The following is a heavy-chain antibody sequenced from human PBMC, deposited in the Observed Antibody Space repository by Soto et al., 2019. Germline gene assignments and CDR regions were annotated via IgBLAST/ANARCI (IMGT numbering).Heavy chain of an antibody. CDR3: ARRSYCDGDCTRKPYDYYGMDV. V-gene: IGHV5-51*01. Sequence: EVQLVQSGAEVKKPGESLKISCKGSGYSFTSYHIVWVRQMPGKGLEWMGIIYPGDSETRYSPSLQGQVSMSADKSTSTAYLQWSSLKASATAMYYYARRSYCDGDCTRKPYDYYGMDVWGQGTTVTVSS. CDR1: GYSFTSYH. J-gene: IGHJ6*02. CDR2: IYPGDSET. D-gene: IGHD2-21*02.